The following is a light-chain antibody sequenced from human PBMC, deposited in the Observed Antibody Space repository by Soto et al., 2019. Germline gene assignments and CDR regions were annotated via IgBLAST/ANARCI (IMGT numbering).Light chain of an antibody. Sequence: EIVLMQSPGTLSLSPGERATLSCGASQSLSSNSLAWYQQKPGQAPRLLIYGASSRATGIPDRFSGSGSGTDFTLTISRLEPKDFAVYYCQQYGTSPYTFGQGTKLEIK. CDR2: GAS. CDR1: QSLSSNS. J-gene: IGKJ2*01. V-gene: IGKV3-20*01. CDR3: QQYGTSPYT.